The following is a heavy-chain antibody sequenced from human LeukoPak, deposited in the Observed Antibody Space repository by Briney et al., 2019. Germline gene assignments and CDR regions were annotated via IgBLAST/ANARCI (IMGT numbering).Heavy chain of an antibody. CDR1: GGSISSLSYY. J-gene: IGHJ5*02. CDR3: ARQEVAVAIGGP. CDR2: IYYSGST. V-gene: IGHV4-39*01. Sequence: PSETLSLTCTVSGGSISSLSYYWGWIRQPPGKGLEWIGSIYYSGSTYYNPSLKSRVTISVDTSKNQFSLKLSSVTAADTAVYYCARQEVAVAIGGPWGQGTLVTVSS. D-gene: IGHD6-19*01.